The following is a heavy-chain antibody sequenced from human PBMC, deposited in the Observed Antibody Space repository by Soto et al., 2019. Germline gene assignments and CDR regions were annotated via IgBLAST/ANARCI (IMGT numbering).Heavy chain of an antibody. Sequence: TLSLTCTVSGGSISSYYWSWIRQPPGKALEWLALIYWDDNKRYSPSLKSRLTITKDTSKNQVVLTMTNMDPVDTATYYCAKTYYYGSNWFHPWGQGTLVT. D-gene: IGHD3-10*01. CDR3: AKTYYYGSNWFHP. V-gene: IGHV2-5*08. CDR2: IYWDDNK. CDR1: GGSISSYYW. J-gene: IGHJ5*02.